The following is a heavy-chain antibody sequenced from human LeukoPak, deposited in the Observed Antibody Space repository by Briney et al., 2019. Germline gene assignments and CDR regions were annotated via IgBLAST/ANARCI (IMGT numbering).Heavy chain of an antibody. D-gene: IGHD5-18*01. CDR1: GGSISSYY. Sequence: SETLSLTCTVSGGSISSYYWSWIRQPPGKGLEWIGYIYYSGSTNYNPSLKSRVTISVDTSKNQFSLKLSSVTAADTGVYYCARGDTAIDTLDYWGQGTLVTVSS. CDR3: ARGDTAIDTLDY. CDR2: IYYSGST. J-gene: IGHJ4*02. V-gene: IGHV4-59*01.